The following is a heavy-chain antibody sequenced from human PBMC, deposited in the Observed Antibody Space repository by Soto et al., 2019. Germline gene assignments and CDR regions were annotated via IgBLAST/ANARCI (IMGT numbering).Heavy chain of an antibody. CDR3: ERVGLEHRGSPGHYYYMDV. Sequence: QVQLQESGPGLVKPSETLSLTCTVSGGSISNYYWSWIRQAPGKGLEWIGHIYYTGSTNYNPSLQYRVTISADTSKNQFSLKLNSVTAADTADYYCERVGLEHRGSPGHYYYMDVWGKGTTVTVSS. CDR2: IYYTGST. CDR1: GGSISNYY. D-gene: IGHD2-21*01. J-gene: IGHJ6*03. V-gene: IGHV4-59*01.